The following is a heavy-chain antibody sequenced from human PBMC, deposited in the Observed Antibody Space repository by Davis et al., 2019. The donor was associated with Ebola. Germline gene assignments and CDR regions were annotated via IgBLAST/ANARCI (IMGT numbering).Heavy chain of an antibody. CDR3: AKTVAVAGTFGYFDY. D-gene: IGHD6-19*01. Sequence: PGGSLRLSCAASGFTFSSYAMSWVRQAPGKGLEWVSAISGSGGSTYYADSVKGRFTISRDNSKNTLYLQMNSLRAEDTAVYYCAKTVAVAGTFGYFDYWGQGTLVTVSS. CDR1: GFTFSSYA. V-gene: IGHV3-23*01. J-gene: IGHJ4*02. CDR2: ISGSGGST.